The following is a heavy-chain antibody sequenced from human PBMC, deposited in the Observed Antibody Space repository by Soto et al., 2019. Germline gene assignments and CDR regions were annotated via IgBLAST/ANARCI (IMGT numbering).Heavy chain of an antibody. CDR3: ARDSIAAAAHPDGFDI. J-gene: IGHJ3*02. CDR1: GGSISSGGYY. CDR2: IYYSGST. D-gene: IGHD6-13*01. Sequence: QVQLQESGPGLVKPSQTLSLTCTVSGGSISSGGYYWSWIRQHPGKGLEWIGYIYYSGSTYYNPSLKSRVTISVETSKNQFSLKLSSVTAADTAVYYCARDSIAAAAHPDGFDIWGQGTMVTVSS. V-gene: IGHV4-31*03.